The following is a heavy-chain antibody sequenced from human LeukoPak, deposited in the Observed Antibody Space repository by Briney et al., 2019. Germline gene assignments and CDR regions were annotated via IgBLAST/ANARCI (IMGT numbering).Heavy chain of an antibody. CDR1: GFTFSDYA. J-gene: IGHJ4*02. D-gene: IGHD6-13*01. Sequence: GGSLRLSCAASGFTFSDYAMSWVRQAPGKGLEWVSAISGSGDSTYYGDSVKGRFTISRDNSKNTLYLQMNSLRAEDTAVYYCAKTRPLDSSSWSHGDYWGQGTLVTVSS. V-gene: IGHV3-23*01. CDR3: AKTRPLDSSSWSHGDY. CDR2: ISGSGDST.